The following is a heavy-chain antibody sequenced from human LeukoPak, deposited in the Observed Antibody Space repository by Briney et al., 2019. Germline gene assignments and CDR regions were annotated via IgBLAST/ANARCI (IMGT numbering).Heavy chain of an antibody. CDR2: INPNSGGT. D-gene: IGHD1-1*01. CDR3: AGQIWNGDRLWY. Sequence: ASVKASCKASGYTFTGYYLHWVRQAPGQGLEWMGWINPNSGGTNYAQKFQGRVTMTRDASISTAYMELSRLRSDDTAVYYCAGQIWNGDRLWYWGQGTLVTVSS. J-gene: IGHJ4*02. CDR1: GYTFTGYY. V-gene: IGHV1-2*02.